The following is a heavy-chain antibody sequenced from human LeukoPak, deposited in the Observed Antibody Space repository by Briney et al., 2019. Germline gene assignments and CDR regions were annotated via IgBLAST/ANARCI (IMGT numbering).Heavy chain of an antibody. D-gene: IGHD1-26*01. CDR2: IYNSGST. CDR1: GGSISSYY. J-gene: IGHJ4*02. Sequence: SETLSLTCTVSGGSISSYYWSWIRQPPEKGLEWIGFIYNSGSTNYNPSLKSRVTISVDTSKNQFSLKLSSVTAADTAVYYCARDSGSYPNDYWGQGTLVTVSS. V-gene: IGHV4-59*01. CDR3: ARDSGSYPNDY.